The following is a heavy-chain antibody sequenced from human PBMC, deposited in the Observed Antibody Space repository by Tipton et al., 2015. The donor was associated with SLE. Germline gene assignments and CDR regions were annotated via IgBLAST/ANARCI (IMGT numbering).Heavy chain of an antibody. D-gene: IGHD3-3*01. Sequence: SLRLSCAASGFNFSPFVVHWVRQAPGKGLEWVSAITGSGNRTYFIDSVKGRFTISRDNSKNSLYLQMNGLRAEDTAIYYCARSPVDFWNGYSTWGQGTLVAVSS. CDR3: ARSPVDFWNGYST. J-gene: IGHJ4*02. V-gene: IGHV3-23*01. CDR2: ITGSGNRT. CDR1: GFNFSPFV.